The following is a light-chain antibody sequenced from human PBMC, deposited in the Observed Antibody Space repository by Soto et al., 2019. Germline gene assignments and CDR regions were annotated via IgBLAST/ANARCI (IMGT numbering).Light chain of an antibody. V-gene: IGKV3-15*01. J-gene: IGKJ1*01. CDR1: QSVSSN. CDR3: QQYNNLPPWT. CDR2: GAS. Sequence: EIVMTQSPATLSVSPGERATLSCRASQSVSSNLAWYQQKPGQVPRLLIYGASTRATGIPARFSGSGSGTEFKLTISSLQSEDFAVYCCQQYNNLPPWTCGQGTKVEIK.